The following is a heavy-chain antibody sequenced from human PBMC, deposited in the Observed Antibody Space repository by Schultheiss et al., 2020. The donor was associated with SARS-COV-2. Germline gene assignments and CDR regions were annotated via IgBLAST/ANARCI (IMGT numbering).Heavy chain of an antibody. J-gene: IGHJ1*01. CDR1: GFTFSSYA. CDR2: ISSSGSTI. CDR3: ARVGRDCSHGVCYNAEYFQH. Sequence: GGSLRLSCAASGFTFSSYAMSWVRQAPGKGLEWVSYISSSGSTIYYADSVKGRFTISRDNAKSSLFLQMNSLRAEDTAVYYCARVGRDCSHGVCYNAEYFQHWGQGTLVTVSS. D-gene: IGHD2-8*01. V-gene: IGHV3-48*04.